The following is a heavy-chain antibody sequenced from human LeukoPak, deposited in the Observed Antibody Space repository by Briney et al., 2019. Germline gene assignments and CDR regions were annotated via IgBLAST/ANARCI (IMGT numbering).Heavy chain of an antibody. CDR3: ARSPVMGFSSGSVDY. CDR1: GFTFSSYS. CDR2: ISSSSSYI. V-gene: IGHV3-21*01. Sequence: GGSLRLSCAASGFTFSSYSVNWVRQAPGKGLEWVSSISSSSSYIYYADSVKGRFTISRDNAKNSLYLQMNSLGAEDTAVYYCARSPVMGFSSGSVDYWGQGTLVTVSS. D-gene: IGHD1-26*01. J-gene: IGHJ4*02.